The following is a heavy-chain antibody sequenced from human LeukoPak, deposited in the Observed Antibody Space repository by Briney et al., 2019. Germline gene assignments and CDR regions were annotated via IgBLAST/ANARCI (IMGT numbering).Heavy chain of an antibody. CDR1: GYTFTSYD. V-gene: IGHV1-8*01. D-gene: IGHD3-10*01. CDR2: MNPNSGNT. J-gene: IGHJ3*02. Sequence: ASVKVSCTASGYTFTSYDINWVRQATGQGLEWMGWMNPNSGNTGYAQKFQGRVTMTRNTSISTAYMELSSLRSEDTAVYYCARRPLTTTPLELLWFGGNDAFDIWGQGTMVTVSS. CDR3: ARRPLTTTPLELLWFGGNDAFDI.